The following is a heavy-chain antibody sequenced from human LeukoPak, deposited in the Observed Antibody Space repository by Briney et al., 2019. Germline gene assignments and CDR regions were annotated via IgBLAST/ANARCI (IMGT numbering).Heavy chain of an antibody. Sequence: PGGSLRLSCAASGFTFSSYSMNWVRQAPGKGLEWVSYISSSSKTIYYADSVKGRFTISRDNSKNTLYLQMNSLRAEDTAVYYCAKDPGYDFWSGEYFDYWGQGTLATVSS. CDR3: AKDPGYDFWSGEYFDY. CDR1: GFTFSSYS. D-gene: IGHD3-3*01. J-gene: IGHJ4*02. V-gene: IGHV3-48*01. CDR2: ISSSSKTI.